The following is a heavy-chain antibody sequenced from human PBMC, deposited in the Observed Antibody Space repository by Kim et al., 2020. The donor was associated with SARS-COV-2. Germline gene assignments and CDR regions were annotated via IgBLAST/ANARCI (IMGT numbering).Heavy chain of an antibody. CDR3: ARDGELQWLVNDYYYYYYGMDV. CDR1: GFTFSSYS. CDR2: ISSSSSYI. Sequence: GGSLRLSCAASGFTFSSYSMNWVRQAPGKGLEWVSSISSSSSYIYYADSVKGRFTISRDNAKNSLYLQMNSLRAEDTAVYYCARDGELQWLVNDYYYYYYGMDVWGQGTTVTVSS. D-gene: IGHD6-19*01. J-gene: IGHJ6*02. V-gene: IGHV3-21*01.